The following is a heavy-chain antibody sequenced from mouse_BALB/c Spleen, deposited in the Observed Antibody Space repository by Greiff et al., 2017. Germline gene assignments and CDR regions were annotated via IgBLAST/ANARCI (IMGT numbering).Heavy chain of an antibody. CDR2: ISSGSSTI. J-gene: IGHJ4*01. CDR3: ARPGYYAMDY. D-gene: IGHD4-1*01. V-gene: IGHV5-17*02. CDR1: GFTFSSFG. Sequence: EVQRVESGGGLVQPGGSRKLSCAASGFTFSSFGMHWVRQAPEKGLEWVAYISSGSSTIYYADTVKGRFTISRDNPNNTLFLQMTSLRSEDTAMYYCARPGYYAMDYWGQGTSVTVSA.